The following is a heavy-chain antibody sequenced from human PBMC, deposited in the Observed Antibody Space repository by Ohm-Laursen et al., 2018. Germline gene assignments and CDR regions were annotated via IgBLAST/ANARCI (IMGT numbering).Heavy chain of an antibody. Sequence: SLRLSCAASGFTFSDYWMSWVRQAPGKGLEWVANIKQDGNEKYYVESVKGRLTISKDNARNSLYLQMNSLRAEDTAVYYCGRASWGVDYWGQGTLVTVSS. CDR3: GRASWGVDY. CDR1: GFTFSDYW. D-gene: IGHD3-16*01. J-gene: IGHJ4*02. V-gene: IGHV3-7*01. CDR2: IKQDGNEK.